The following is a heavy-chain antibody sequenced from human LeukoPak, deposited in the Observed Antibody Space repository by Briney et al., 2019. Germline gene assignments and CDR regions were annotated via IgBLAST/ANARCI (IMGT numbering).Heavy chain of an antibody. CDR1: GFTFDDYA. J-gene: IGHJ3*02. CDR3: AKERDAFDI. CDR2: ISWNSGSI. Sequence: GRSLRLSCAASGFTFDDYAMHWVRQAPGKGLEWVSGISWNSGSIGYADSVKGRFTIPRDNAKNSLYLQMNSLRAEDTALYYCAKERDAFDIWGQGTMVTISS. V-gene: IGHV3-9*01.